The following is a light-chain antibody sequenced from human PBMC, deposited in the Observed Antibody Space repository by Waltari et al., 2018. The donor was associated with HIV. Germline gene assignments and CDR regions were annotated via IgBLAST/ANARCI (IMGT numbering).Light chain of an antibody. J-gene: IGKJ4*01. CDR2: GAS. CDR3: QQYNKWPLT. Sequence: DIVMTQSPLSLPVTPGEPASISCRSSQSVGSALAWYQQKPGQVPRLLIYGASTRATGVPARFSGSGSETEFTLTISSLQSEDFAVYYCQQYNKWPLTFGGGTKVEIK. CDR1: QSVGSA. V-gene: IGKV3-15*01.